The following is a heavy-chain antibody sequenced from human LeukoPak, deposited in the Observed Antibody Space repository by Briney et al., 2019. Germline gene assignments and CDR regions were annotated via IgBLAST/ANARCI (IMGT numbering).Heavy chain of an antibody. CDR2: IYSGVST. Sequence: GGSLRLSCAASGFTVSSNYMSWVRQAPGKGLEWVSVIYSGVSTYYAASVKGRFTISRDNSKNTLYLQMNSLRAEDTAVYYCARDAEYYGMDVWGQGTTVTVSS. CDR3: ARDAEYYGMDV. CDR1: GFTVSSNY. V-gene: IGHV3-66*01. J-gene: IGHJ6*02.